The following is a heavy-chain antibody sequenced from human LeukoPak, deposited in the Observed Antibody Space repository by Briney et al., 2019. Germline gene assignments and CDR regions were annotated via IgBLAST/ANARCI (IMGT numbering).Heavy chain of an antibody. V-gene: IGHV3-23*01. D-gene: IGHD3-3*01. Sequence: PGGSLRLSCAASGFTFSNYAMSWVRQAPGKGLEWVSTVSSSGGSTFYADSLKGRFTISRDNSKNALYLQVNSLRAEDTAVYYCAKDLNSGLRFLEWLLAFDYWGQGTLVTVSS. J-gene: IGHJ4*02. CDR2: VSSSGGST. CDR3: AKDLNSGLRFLEWLLAFDY. CDR1: GFTFSNYA.